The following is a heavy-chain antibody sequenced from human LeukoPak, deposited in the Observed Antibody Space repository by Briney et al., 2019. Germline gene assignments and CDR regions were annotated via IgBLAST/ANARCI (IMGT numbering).Heavy chain of an antibody. CDR1: GGSISSYY. CDR2: IYTSGST. J-gene: IGHJ4*02. V-gene: IGHV4-4*07. Sequence: SETLSLTCTVSGGSISSYYWSWIRQPAGKGLEWIGRIYTSGSTNYNPSLKSRVTMSVDTSKNQFSLKLSSVTAADTAVYYCARDRAYCSSTSCYTGFDYWGQGTLVTVSS. D-gene: IGHD2-2*02. CDR3: ARDRAYCSSTSCYTGFDY.